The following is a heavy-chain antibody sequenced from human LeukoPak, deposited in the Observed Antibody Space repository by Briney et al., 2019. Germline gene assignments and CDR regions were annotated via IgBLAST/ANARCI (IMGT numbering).Heavy chain of an antibody. CDR2: ISYDGSNK. CDR3: AKDSNYDSSGSPGTLFDY. D-gene: IGHD3-22*01. Sequence: GRSLRLSCAASGFTFSSYGMHWARQAPGKGLEWVAVISYDGSNKYYADSVKGRFTISRDNSKNTLYLQMNSLRDEDTAVYYCAKDSNYDSSGSPGTLFDYWGQGNLVAVSS. V-gene: IGHV3-30*18. J-gene: IGHJ4*02. CDR1: GFTFSSYG.